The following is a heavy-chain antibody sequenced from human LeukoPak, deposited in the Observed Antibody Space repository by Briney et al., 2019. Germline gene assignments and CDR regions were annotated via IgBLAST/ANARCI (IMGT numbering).Heavy chain of an antibody. J-gene: IGHJ4*02. CDR2: ISYHGSNK. Sequence: PGRSLRLSCAASGFSFSTYGMHWVRQAPGKGLEWVAVISYHGSNKYYADSVKGRFTISRDNSKNTLYLQMNSLRPEDTAVYYCARDNPSSSSWFVVGYWGQGTLVTVSS. CDR3: ARDNPSSSSWFVVGY. D-gene: IGHD6-13*01. V-gene: IGHV3-30*19. CDR1: GFSFSTYG.